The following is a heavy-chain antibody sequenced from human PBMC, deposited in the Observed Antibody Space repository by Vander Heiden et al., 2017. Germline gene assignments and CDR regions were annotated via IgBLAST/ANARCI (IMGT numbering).Heavy chain of an antibody. CDR3: ARGVDTAMGLDY. CDR2: IGTAGDT. J-gene: IGHJ4*02. Sequence: EVQLVESGGGLVQPGGSLRPPCAASGFTSRSYALPWVRKATGKGLEWVSAIGTAGDTYYPGSVKGRFTISRENAKNSLYLQMNSLRAGDTAVYYCARGVDTAMGLDYWGQGTLVTVSS. CDR1: GFTSRSYA. V-gene: IGHV3-13*01. D-gene: IGHD5-18*01.